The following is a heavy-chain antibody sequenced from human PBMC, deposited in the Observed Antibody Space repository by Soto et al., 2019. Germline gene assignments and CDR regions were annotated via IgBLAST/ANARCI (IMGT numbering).Heavy chain of an antibody. CDR1: RFTFSSYG. D-gene: IGHD3-16*02. CDR3: AKDDNYDYVWGTYRALYFDY. CDR2: ISHDGSNK. V-gene: IGHV3-30*18. Sequence: QVQLVESGGGVVQPGRSLRLSCAASRFTFSSYGMHWVRQAPGKGLEWVAVISHDGSNKYYADSVKGRFTISRDNSKNTRFLQMNSLRAEDTAVYYCAKDDNYDYVWGTYRALYFDYWGQGTLVTVSA. J-gene: IGHJ4*02.